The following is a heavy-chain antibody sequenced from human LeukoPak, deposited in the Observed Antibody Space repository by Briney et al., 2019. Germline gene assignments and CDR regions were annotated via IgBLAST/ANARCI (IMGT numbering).Heavy chain of an antibody. CDR2: IHSGGNT. V-gene: IGHV3-66*01. D-gene: IGHD6-13*01. CDR3: ARGIASSYRLGY. Sequence: PGGSLRLSCAASGFTVNSNYMTWVRQAPGKGLEWVSVIHSGGNTYYADSVKGRFTISRDNSKSTLYLQMNSLRAEDTAVYYCARGIASSYRLGYWGQGTLVTVSS. J-gene: IGHJ4*02. CDR1: GFTVNSNY.